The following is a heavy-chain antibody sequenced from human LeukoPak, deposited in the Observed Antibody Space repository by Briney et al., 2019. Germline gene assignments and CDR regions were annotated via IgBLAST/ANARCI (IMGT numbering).Heavy chain of an antibody. CDR3: AKAKGIQFWLPFDY. CDR1: GFTFSSYV. V-gene: IGHV3-23*01. D-gene: IGHD5-18*01. Sequence: GGSLRLSCAASGFTFSSYVMSWVRQAPGRGLEGVSDLSGSGGSTYYADSVRGSFTISRDNSKNTLYLQMNSLRAEDTAVYYCAKAKGIQFWLPFDYWGQGTLVTVSS. CDR2: LSGSGGST. J-gene: IGHJ4*02.